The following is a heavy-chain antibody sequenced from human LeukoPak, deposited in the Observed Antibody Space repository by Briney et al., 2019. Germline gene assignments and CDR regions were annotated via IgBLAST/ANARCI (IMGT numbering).Heavy chain of an antibody. Sequence: GSSVKVSCKASRDTFSSYAISWVRQAPGQGLEWMGRIIPIFGAANYAQKFQGRFTITADKSTTTVYMELRSLRSEDTAVYYCARKTQAATPGSLELDPWGQGTPVTVSS. J-gene: IGHJ5*02. CDR2: IIPIFGAA. D-gene: IGHD6-13*01. CDR3: ARKTQAATPGSLELDP. V-gene: IGHV1-69*06. CDR1: RDTFSSYA.